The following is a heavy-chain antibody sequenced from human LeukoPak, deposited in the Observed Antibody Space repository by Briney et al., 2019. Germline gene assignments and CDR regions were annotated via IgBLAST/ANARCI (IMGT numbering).Heavy chain of an antibody. D-gene: IGHD1-1*01. CDR3: ARGRTTTDH. Sequence: ASVKVSCKTSGYTFSEYFMHWVRQAPGQGLEWMGRINPKSGGTKFAQKFQGRVTVTRDRTNRVVYMELTSLTSDDTAVYSCARGRTTTDHWGQGTLVTVSS. CDR2: INPKSGGT. J-gene: IGHJ4*02. CDR1: GYTFSEYF. V-gene: IGHV1-2*06.